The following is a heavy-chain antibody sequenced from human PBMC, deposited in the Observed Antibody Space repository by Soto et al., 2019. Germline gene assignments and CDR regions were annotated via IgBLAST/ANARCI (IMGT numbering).Heavy chain of an antibody. D-gene: IGHD3-10*01. J-gene: IGHJ4*02. CDR2: INHSGST. CDR3: ASAVNYGSGPFDY. Sequence: QVQLQQWGAGLLKPSETLSLTCAVYGGSFSGYYWRWIRQPPGKALEWIGEINHSGSTNYNPSVKSPATISVDTSKNQFSLKLSAVTAADRAVYYCASAVNYGSGPFDYWGQGTLVTVSS. V-gene: IGHV4-34*01. CDR1: GGSFSGYY.